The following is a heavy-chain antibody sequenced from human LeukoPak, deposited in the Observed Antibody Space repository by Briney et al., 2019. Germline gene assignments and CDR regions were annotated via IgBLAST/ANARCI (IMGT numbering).Heavy chain of an antibody. CDR3: AKSSSSWYYY. J-gene: IGHJ4*02. Sequence: GASVKVSCKASGYTFTGYYIHWVRQAPGQGLEWMGRINPNSGGTNYAQKFQGRVTMTRDTSISTAYMELSRLRSEDTAVYYCAKSSSSWYYYWGQGTLVTVSS. CDR2: INPNSGGT. CDR1: GYTFTGYY. V-gene: IGHV1-2*06. D-gene: IGHD6-13*01.